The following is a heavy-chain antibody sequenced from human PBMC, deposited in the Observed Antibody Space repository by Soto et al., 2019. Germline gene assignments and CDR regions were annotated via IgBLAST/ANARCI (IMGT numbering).Heavy chain of an antibody. CDR2: IGTVGDS. V-gene: IGHV3-13*01. CDR3: ARSRGGRKDGVFPASKGGFYYYGMDV. J-gene: IGHJ6*02. D-gene: IGHD2-2*01. Sequence: GGSLRLSCVASGFTFSAYDMHWVRQIKGKDLEWVSGIGTVGDSFYPGSVKGRFTISRENANNSLYLQMNSLRAGDTAVYYCARSRGGRKDGVFPASKGGFYYYGMDVWGQGTTVTVSS. CDR1: GFTFSAYD.